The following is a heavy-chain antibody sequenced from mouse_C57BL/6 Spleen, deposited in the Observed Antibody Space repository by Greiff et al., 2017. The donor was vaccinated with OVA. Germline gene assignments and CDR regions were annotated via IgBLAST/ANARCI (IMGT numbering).Heavy chain of an antibody. CDR2: INPSTGGT. D-gene: IGHD4-1*01. Sequence: EVQLKQSGPELVKPGASVKISCKASGYSFTGYYMNWVKQSPEKSLEWIGEINPSTGGTTYNQKFKAKATLTVDKSSSTAYMQLKSLTSEDSAVYYCARPGTSYAMDYWGQGTSVTVSS. J-gene: IGHJ4*01. CDR3: ARPGTSYAMDY. V-gene: IGHV1-42*01. CDR1: GYSFTGYY.